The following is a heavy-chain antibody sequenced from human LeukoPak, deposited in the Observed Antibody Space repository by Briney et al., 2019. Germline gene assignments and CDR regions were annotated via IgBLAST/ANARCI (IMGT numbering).Heavy chain of an antibody. CDR3: AKGGRSGWYADY. V-gene: IGHV3-23*01. Sequence: GGSLRLSCAASEFTFSSYAMTWVRQAPGKGLEWVSGITDSSIYTYYADSVKGRFTISRDNSKKTLYLQMNSLRVDDTAVYYCAKGGRSGWYADYWGQGTLVTVSS. J-gene: IGHJ4*02. D-gene: IGHD6-19*01. CDR1: EFTFSSYA. CDR2: ITDSSIYT.